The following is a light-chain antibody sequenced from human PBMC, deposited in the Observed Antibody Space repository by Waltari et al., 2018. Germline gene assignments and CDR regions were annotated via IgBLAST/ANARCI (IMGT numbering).Light chain of an antibody. CDR2: EVS. CDR1: SRDVGCYNL. CDR3: CSYAGSSPWV. Sequence: QSALTQPASVSGSPGQSITISCTGTSRDVGCYNLVSWYQHHPGKAPKLMIYEVSKRPSGVSNRFSGSKSGNTASLTISGLQAEDEADYYCCSYAGSSPWVFGGGTKLTVL. J-gene: IGLJ3*02. V-gene: IGLV2-23*02.